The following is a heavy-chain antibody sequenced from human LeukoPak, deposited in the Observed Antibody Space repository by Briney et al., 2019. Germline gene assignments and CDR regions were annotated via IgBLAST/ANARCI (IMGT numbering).Heavy chain of an antibody. CDR1: DGSITSYY. J-gene: IGHJ4*02. Sequence: SETLSLTCTVSDGSITSYYWSWIRQPPGKGLEWIGYGYYSGNTNYNPSLKSRVTISLDTSKNQFSLRLSSVTAADTAVYYCARHGSDGLFDYWGQGTLVTVSS. CDR2: GYYSGNT. CDR3: ARHGSDGLFDY. V-gene: IGHV4-59*08. D-gene: IGHD1-26*01.